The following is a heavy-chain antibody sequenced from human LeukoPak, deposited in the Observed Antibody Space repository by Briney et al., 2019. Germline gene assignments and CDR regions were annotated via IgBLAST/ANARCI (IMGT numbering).Heavy chain of an antibody. CDR2: IGIDSGNT. D-gene: IGHD5-24*01. CDR1: GFTFSDYG. Sequence: GGSLRLSCAASGFTFSDYGMNWVRQAPGKGLEWISYIGIDSGNTNYADSVKGRFTISGDKAKNSLHLQMNSLRVEDTAVYYCARDYKYAFDNWGQGTLVTVSS. V-gene: IGHV3-48*01. CDR3: ARDYKYAFDN. J-gene: IGHJ4*02.